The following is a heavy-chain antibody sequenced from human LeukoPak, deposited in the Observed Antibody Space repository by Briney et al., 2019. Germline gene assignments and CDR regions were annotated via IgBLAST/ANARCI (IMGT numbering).Heavy chain of an antibody. D-gene: IGHD5-18*01. CDR2: MYHSGSA. J-gene: IGHJ4*02. Sequence: SETLSLSCTVSGVSISTYYWGWIRQPPGKGLEYIGYMYHSGSANYHPSLKSRVTISLDMSKNQFSLKLSSVTAADTAMYYCARGDGAYNYGYYFDYWAQGTLVTVSS. V-gene: IGHV4-59*01. CDR3: ARGDGAYNYGYYFDY. CDR1: GVSISTYY.